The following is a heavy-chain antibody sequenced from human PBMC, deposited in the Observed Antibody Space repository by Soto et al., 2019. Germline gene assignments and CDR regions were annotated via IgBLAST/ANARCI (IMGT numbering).Heavy chain of an antibody. V-gene: IGHV3-33*01. D-gene: IGHD3-16*01. J-gene: IGHJ6*02. CDR3: AGGIDYYYYYGMDV. CDR2: IWYDGSNK. Sequence: GGSLGLSCAASGFTSSGYGMPWVRRAPAKGRGGGAVIWYDGSNKYYADSVKGRFTISRDNSKNTLYLQMNSLRAEDTAVYYCAGGIDYYYYYGMDVWGQGTTVTVSS. CDR1: GFTSSGYG.